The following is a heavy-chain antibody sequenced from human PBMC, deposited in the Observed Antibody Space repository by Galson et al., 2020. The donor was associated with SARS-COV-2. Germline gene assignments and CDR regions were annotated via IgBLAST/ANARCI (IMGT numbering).Heavy chain of an antibody. V-gene: IGHV3-30*04. CDR1: GFTFRSSA. Sequence: QLGESLKISCRASGFTFRSSAMHWVRQAPGKRLEWVAIISYDGTKRYNLDSVNGRFTISRDNSKNTLYLLMDSLTTEDTAVYYSARETDDYTSSGYDYWGQGTLVTVSS. CDR2: ISYDGTKR. J-gene: IGHJ4*03. CDR3: ARETDDYTSSGYDY. D-gene: IGHD6-13*01.